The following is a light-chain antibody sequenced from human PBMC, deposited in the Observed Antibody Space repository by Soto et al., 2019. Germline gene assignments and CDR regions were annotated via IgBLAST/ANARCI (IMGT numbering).Light chain of an antibody. CDR2: EVS. J-gene: IGLJ3*02. CDR3: SSYGGNDWV. Sequence: QAVVTQPASVSGSPGQSITISCTGTSSDLGTFDYVSWFQHHPGKAPKLVIYEVSSRASGVSSRFSGSKSANTASLTISGLQPEDEADYYCSSYGGNDWVFGGGTKLTVL. CDR1: SSDLGTFDY. V-gene: IGLV2-14*01.